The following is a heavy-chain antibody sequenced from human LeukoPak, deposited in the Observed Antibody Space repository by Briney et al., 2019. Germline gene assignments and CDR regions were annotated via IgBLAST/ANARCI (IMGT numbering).Heavy chain of an antibody. CDR2: ISSDGTNK. CDR1: GFTFSTYG. V-gene: IGHV3-30*03. Sequence: LSLSCAASGFTFSTYGMHWVRQAPGKGLEGVAIISSDGTNKYYADSVKGRFTISRDNSKNTLYLQMNSLRAEDTAVYYCARSGTTYYYDSSTRIWGQGTMVTVSS. D-gene: IGHD3-22*01. CDR3: ARSGTTYYYDSSTRI. J-gene: IGHJ3*02.